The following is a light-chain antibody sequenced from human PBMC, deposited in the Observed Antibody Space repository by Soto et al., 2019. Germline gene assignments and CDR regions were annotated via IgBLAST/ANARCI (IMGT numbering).Light chain of an antibody. J-gene: IGKJ1*01. Sequence: DIQMTQSPSTLSASVGDTVTITCRASESIDNWLAWYQQKPGKAPKLLIYDASSLESGVPSRFSGSGSGTEFTLTISNLQPDDFATYYCQQFASYSWTFGQGTKVDI. CDR2: DAS. CDR3: QQFASYSWT. V-gene: IGKV1-5*01. CDR1: ESIDNW.